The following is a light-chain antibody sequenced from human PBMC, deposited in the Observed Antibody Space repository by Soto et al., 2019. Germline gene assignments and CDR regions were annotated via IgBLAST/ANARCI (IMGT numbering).Light chain of an antibody. CDR2: GAF. CDR3: HQYSSSPLP. V-gene: IGKV3-15*01. Sequence: EIIMTQSPVTRSVSPGERATLSCRASQSVSSNLAWYQQKPGQAPSLLIYGAFTRATGIPARFSGTGSGTDFTLTISSLEPEDFAVYYCHQYSSSPLPLGAGTKV. J-gene: IGKJ4*01. CDR1: QSVSSN.